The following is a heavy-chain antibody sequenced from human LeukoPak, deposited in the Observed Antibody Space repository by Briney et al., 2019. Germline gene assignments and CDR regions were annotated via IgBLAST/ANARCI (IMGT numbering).Heavy chain of an antibody. CDR2: IYYSGST. J-gene: IGHJ4*02. Sequence: PSETLSLTCTVSGGSISSYYWSWIRQPPGKGLEWIGYIYYSGSTKYNPSLQSRVTMSVDRSKNQFSLRLTSVTAADTAVYYCARGGYSGSGSPYYLDYWGRGTLVTVSS. V-gene: IGHV4-59*01. CDR1: GGSISSYY. D-gene: IGHD3-10*01. CDR3: ARGGYSGSGSPYYLDY.